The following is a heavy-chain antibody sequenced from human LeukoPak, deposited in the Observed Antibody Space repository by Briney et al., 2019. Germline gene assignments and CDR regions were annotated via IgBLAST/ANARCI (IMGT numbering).Heavy chain of an antibody. J-gene: IGHJ4*02. CDR3: ARESYYYDSSGYYSAFDC. Sequence: SETLSLTCAVYGGSFSGYYWSWIRQPPGKGLEWIGEINHSGSTNYNPSLKSRVTISVDTSKNQFSLKLSSVTAADTAVYYCARESYYYDSSGYYSAFDCWGQGTLVTVSS. CDR1: GGSFSGYY. V-gene: IGHV4-34*01. CDR2: INHSGST. D-gene: IGHD3-22*01.